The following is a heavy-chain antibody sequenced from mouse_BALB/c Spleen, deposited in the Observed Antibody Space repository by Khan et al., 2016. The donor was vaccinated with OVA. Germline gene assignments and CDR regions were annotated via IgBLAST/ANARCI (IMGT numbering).Heavy chain of an antibody. CDR2: ISYSGNT. CDR3: ARVYGGEFDY. Sequence: EVQLQESGPGLVKPSQSLSLTCTVTGYSITSDYAWNWIRQLPGNKLEWMGFISYSGNTNYNPYLKSRISITLDTTKNQFFLQLNSVTIEDTATCYGARVYGGEFDYWGQGTTLTVSA. V-gene: IGHV3-2*02. J-gene: IGHJ2*01. D-gene: IGHD1-1*01. CDR1: GYSITSDYA.